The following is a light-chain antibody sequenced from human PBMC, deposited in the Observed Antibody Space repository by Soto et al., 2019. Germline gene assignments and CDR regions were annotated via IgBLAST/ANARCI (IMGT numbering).Light chain of an antibody. CDR3: YSWTSNSDTHYV. CDR2: DVN. Sequence: QSALTQPASVSGAPGQSITISCTGTSSDIGASNYVYWYQQHPGQAPKLMISDVNNRPSGISDRFSGSKSGNTASLTISGRQAEDEAEYYCYSWTSNSDTHYVFGTGTKLTVL. CDR1: SSDIGASNY. V-gene: IGLV2-14*03. J-gene: IGLJ1*01.